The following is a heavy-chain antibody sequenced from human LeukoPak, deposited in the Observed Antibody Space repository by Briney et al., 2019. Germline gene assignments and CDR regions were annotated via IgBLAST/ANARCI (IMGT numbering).Heavy chain of an antibody. CDR3: ARGGGGGGTYYYYYYYMDV. CDR1: GYTFTGYY. V-gene: IGHV1-2*02. D-gene: IGHD3-16*01. Sequence: ASVKVSCKASGYTFTGYYMHWVRQAPGQGLEWMGWINPNSGGTNYAQKFQGRVTMTRDTSISTAYMELSRLGSDDTAVYYCARGGGGGGTYYYYYYYMDVWGKGTTVTVSS. CDR2: INPNSGGT. J-gene: IGHJ6*03.